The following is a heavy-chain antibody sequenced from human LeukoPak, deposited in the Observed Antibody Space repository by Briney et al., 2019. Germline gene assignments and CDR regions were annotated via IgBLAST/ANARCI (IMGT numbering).Heavy chain of an antibody. J-gene: IGHJ4*02. CDR3: ARVTVYKLRFLEWLPLDY. V-gene: IGHV4-34*01. Sequence: SETLSLTCAVYGGSFSGYYWSWIRQPPGKGLEWIGEINHSGSTNYNPSLKSRVTISVDTSKNQFSLKLSSVTAADTAVYYCARVTVYKLRFLEWLPLDYWAQGTLVTVSS. CDR2: INHSGST. CDR1: GGSFSGYY. D-gene: IGHD3-3*01.